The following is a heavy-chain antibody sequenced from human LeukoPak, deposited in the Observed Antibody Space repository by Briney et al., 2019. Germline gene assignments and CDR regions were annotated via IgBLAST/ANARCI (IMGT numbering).Heavy chain of an antibody. CDR1: GYSCASYD. J-gene: IGHJ6*02. D-gene: IGHD6-13*01. V-gene: IGHV1-8*01. CDR2: MNPNSGDT. Sequence: ASVKVSCKASGYSCASYDINGVRQATGQGLEWMGWMNPNSGDTGYAQKFQGRVTMTRNTSISTAYMELSSLRSEDTAVYYCARGLSRDPSAAGTGLRYYYYYYGMDVWGQGTTVTVSS. CDR3: ARGLSRDPSAAGTGLRYYYYYYGMDV.